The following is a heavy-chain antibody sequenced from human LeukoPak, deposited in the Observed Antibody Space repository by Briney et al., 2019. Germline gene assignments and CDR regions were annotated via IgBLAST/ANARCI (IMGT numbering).Heavy chain of an antibody. Sequence: GGSLRLSCAASGFTFNTYIMHWVRRAPGKGLVWVSRIDTDGKTTTYADSVKGRFTISRDNAKNMLYLQMNSLRVEDTAVYYCVRDKDGYNFWGQGTLVSVSS. CDR1: GFTFNTYI. CDR3: VRDKDGYNF. J-gene: IGHJ4*02. D-gene: IGHD5-24*01. CDR2: IDTDGKTT. V-gene: IGHV3-74*01.